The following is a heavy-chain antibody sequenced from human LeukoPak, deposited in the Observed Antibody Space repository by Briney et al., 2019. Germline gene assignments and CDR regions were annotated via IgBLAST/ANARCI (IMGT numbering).Heavy chain of an antibody. Sequence: ASVKVSCKASGCTFSSYAISWVRQAPGQGLEWMGRIIPILGIANYAQKFQGRVTITADKSTSTAYMELSSLRSEDTDVYYCAREIRFAGYYYYGMDVWGQGTTVTDSS. CDR1: GCTFSSYA. CDR2: IIPILGIA. CDR3: AREIRFAGYYYYGMDV. V-gene: IGHV1-69*04. D-gene: IGHD3-16*01. J-gene: IGHJ6*02.